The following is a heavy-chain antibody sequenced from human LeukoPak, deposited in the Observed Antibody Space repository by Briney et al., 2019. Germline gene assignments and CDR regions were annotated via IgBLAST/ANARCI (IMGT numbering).Heavy chain of an antibody. V-gene: IGHV1-69*13. D-gene: IGHD3-22*01. CDR2: IIPIFGP. Sequence: ASVKVSCKASGGTFSTFPISWVRQAPGQGLEWIGGIIPIFGPNYAQKFQGRATISADLATATAYMELSSLTSEDTSVYYCATGKDRSGYYYSLDYWGQGTLVAVSS. J-gene: IGHJ4*02. CDR1: GGTFSTFP. CDR3: ATGKDRSGYYYSLDY.